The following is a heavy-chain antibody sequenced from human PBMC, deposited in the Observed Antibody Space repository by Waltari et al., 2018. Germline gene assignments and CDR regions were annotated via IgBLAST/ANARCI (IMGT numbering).Heavy chain of an antibody. V-gene: IGHV4-39*01. Sequence: QLQLQESGPGLVKPSETLSLTCSVSGASISSSNYYWGWLRQPPGKGREWIGSMFNGGRTYYNPSLKSRVTISVDTSKNQFSLRLNSVTAADTAIYYCARHGYSGGWFDPWGQGTLVTVSS. CDR3: ARHGYSGGWFDP. CDR1: GASISSSNYY. CDR2: MFNGGRT. D-gene: IGHD4-17*01. J-gene: IGHJ5*02.